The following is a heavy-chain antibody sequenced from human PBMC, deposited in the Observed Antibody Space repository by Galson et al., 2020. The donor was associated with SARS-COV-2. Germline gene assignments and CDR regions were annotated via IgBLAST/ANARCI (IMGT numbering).Heavy chain of an antibody. CDR2: INSDGSRT. CDR3: ARDRDVFGSGNYYTAFFNL. V-gene: IGHV3-74*01. Sequence: GRSLRLSCAASGFTFTNYWMHWVRQVPGKGPVWVSRINSDGSRTSYADSVKGRFTISRDNAKNTLYLQMVSLGAEDTALYYCARDRDVFGSGNYYTAFFNLWGQGTLVTVSS. D-gene: IGHD3-10*01. J-gene: IGHJ1*01. CDR1: GFTFTNYW.